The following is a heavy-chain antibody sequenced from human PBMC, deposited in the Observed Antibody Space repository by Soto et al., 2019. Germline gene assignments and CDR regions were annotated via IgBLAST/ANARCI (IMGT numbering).Heavy chain of an antibody. V-gene: IGHV1-3*01. CDR3: GRDLSMYYYDSSGYY. Sequence: ASVKVSCKASGYTFSNYGIHWVRQAPGQRLKWMGLINAGNGNTKYSQNFQGRVTLTRDTSASTAYMELRSLRSDDTAVYYCGRDLSMYYYDSSGYYWGQGTLVTVSS. CDR2: INAGNGNT. J-gene: IGHJ4*02. CDR1: GYTFSNYG. D-gene: IGHD3-22*01.